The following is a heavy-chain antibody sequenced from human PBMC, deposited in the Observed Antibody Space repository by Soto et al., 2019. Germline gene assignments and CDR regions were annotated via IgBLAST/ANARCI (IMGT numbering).Heavy chain of an antibody. J-gene: IGHJ4*02. CDR2: IIPIFGTA. Sequence: ASVKVSCKASGGTFSSYAISWVRQAPGQGLEWMGGIIPIFGTANYAQKFQGRVTITADKSTSTAYMELSSLRSEDTAVYYCARDLDSGFFDYWGQGTLVTVSS. D-gene: IGHD3-22*01. CDR1: GGTFSSYA. V-gene: IGHV1-69*06. CDR3: ARDLDSGFFDY.